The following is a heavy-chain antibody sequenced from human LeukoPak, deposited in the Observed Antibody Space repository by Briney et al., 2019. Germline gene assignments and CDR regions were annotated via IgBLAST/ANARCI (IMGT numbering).Heavy chain of an antibody. Sequence: ASVKVSCKASGYTFTSYYMHWVRQAPGQGLEWMGIINPSGGSTSYAQKFQGRVTMTRDTSTSTVYMELSSLRAEDTAVYYCAKDQWGEATVTTLDYWGQGTLVTVSS. CDR2: INPSGGST. D-gene: IGHD4-17*01. V-gene: IGHV1-46*01. CDR1: GYTFTSYY. CDR3: AKDQWGEATVTTLDY. J-gene: IGHJ4*02.